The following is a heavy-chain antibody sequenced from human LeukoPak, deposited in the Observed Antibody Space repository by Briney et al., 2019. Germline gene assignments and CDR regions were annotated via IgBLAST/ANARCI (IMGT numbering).Heavy chain of an antibody. CDR3: ARDDWNDRDFDH. CDR1: GFTFSSYS. V-gene: IGHV3-21*01. CDR2: ISSSSSYI. Sequence: GGSLRLSCAASGFTFSSYSMNWVRQAPGRGLEYVSSISSSSSYIYYADSVKGRFTIYRDNAKNSVYLQMNSLRAEYTAVYYCARDDWNDRDFDHWGQGTLVTVSS. J-gene: IGHJ4*02. D-gene: IGHD1-1*01.